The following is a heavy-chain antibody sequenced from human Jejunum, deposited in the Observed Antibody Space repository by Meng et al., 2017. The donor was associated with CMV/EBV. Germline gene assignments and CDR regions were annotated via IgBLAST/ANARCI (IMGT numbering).Heavy chain of an antibody. CDR3: ARGNLGYCSSTSCLPDY. Sequence: SISSSNWWGWVRQPPGKGLGWIGEVYHSGSTNYNPSVKSRVTISVDKSKNQFSLKLSSVTAADTAVYYCARGNLGYCSSTSCLPDYWGQGTLVTVSS. CDR2: VYHSGST. CDR1: SISSSNW. V-gene: IGHV4-4*02. D-gene: IGHD2-2*01. J-gene: IGHJ4*02.